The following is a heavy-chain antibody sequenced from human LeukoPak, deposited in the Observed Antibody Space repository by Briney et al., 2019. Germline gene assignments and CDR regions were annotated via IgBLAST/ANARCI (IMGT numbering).Heavy chain of an antibody. Sequence: SETLSLTCAVYGGSFSGYYWSWIRQPPGKGLEWIGEINHSGSTNYNPSLKSPVTISVDTSKNQFSLKLSSVTAADTAVYYCARGGGIAARPGMYYFDYWGQGTLVTVSS. CDR3: ARGGGIAARPGMYYFDY. CDR1: GGSFSGYY. D-gene: IGHD6-6*01. V-gene: IGHV4-34*01. J-gene: IGHJ4*02. CDR2: INHSGST.